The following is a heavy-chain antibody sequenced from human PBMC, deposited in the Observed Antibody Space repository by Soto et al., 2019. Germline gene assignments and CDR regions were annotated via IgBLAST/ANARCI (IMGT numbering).Heavy chain of an antibody. CDR1: GYSFLNYW. Sequence: PGESLKISCKTSGYSFLNYWIGWVRQMPGKGLEWMGIIYPGDSDARYSPSFQGQVTISADKSISTVYLQWSSLKASDTAMYYCAGHIVDTSMTASFNYWGQGTQVTVSS. CDR3: AGHIVDTSMTASFNY. D-gene: IGHD5-18*01. CDR2: IYPGDSDA. V-gene: IGHV5-51*01. J-gene: IGHJ4*02.